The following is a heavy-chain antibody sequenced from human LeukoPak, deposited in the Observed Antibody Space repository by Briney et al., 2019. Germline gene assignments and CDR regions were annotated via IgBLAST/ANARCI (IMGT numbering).Heavy chain of an antibody. V-gene: IGHV3-74*01. CDR1: GFTFSSYW. CDR2: ISSDGRTT. Sequence: GGSLRLSCAASGFTFSSYWMHWVRQGPGKGLVWVSRISSDGRTTSYADSVKGRFTISRHHAKNTLYLQMNSLRVEDTAVYYCARDSRYYYDSRNYDNVAFDMWGQGTMVTVCS. J-gene: IGHJ3*02. CDR3: ARDSRYYYDSRNYDNVAFDM. D-gene: IGHD3-10*01.